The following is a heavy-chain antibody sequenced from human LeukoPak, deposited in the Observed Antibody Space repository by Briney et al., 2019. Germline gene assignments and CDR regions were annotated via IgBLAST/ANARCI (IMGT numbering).Heavy chain of an antibody. CDR2: ISGSGGST. CDR3: AKGLAALPEYFDY. D-gene: IGHD6-13*01. Sequence: GGSLRLSCAASGFTFSSYAMSWVRQAPGKGLEWVSAISGSGGSTYYADSVKGRFTVSRDNSKNTLYLQMNSLRAEDTAVYYCAKGLAALPEYFDYWGQGTLVTVSS. CDR1: GFTFSSYA. J-gene: IGHJ4*02. V-gene: IGHV3-23*01.